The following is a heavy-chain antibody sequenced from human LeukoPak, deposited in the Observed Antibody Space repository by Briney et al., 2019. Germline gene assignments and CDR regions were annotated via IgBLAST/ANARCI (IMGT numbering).Heavy chain of an antibody. D-gene: IGHD5-12*01. Sequence: GGSLRLSCTASGFTFGDYAVSWVCQAPGKGLEWVGFIKSKAYGGTTQYAASVKGRFTISRDDSKSIAYLQMNSLQTEDTAVYYCTRGEVSGYLWGQGALVTVSS. CDR2: IKSKAYGGTT. J-gene: IGHJ5*02. V-gene: IGHV3-49*04. CDR3: TRGEVSGYL. CDR1: GFTFGDYA.